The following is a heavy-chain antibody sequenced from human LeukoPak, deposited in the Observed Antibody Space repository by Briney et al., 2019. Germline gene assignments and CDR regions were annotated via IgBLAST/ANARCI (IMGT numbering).Heavy chain of an antibody. Sequence: PSETLSLTCTVSGGSISSSSYYWGWIRQPPGKGLEWIGSIYYSGSTYYNPSLKGRVTISVDTSKNQFSLKLSSVTAADTAVYYCASYEATIPGAFDIWGQGTMVTVSS. D-gene: IGHD5-12*01. CDR2: IYYSGST. CDR1: GGSISSSSYY. CDR3: ASYEATIPGAFDI. J-gene: IGHJ3*02. V-gene: IGHV4-39*07.